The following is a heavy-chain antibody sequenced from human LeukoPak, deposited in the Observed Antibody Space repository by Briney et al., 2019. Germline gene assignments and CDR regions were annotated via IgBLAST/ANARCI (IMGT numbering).Heavy chain of an antibody. CDR2: ISGSGGST. J-gene: IGHJ4*02. Sequence: GGSLRLSCAASGFTFSSYGMSWVRQAPGKGLEWVSAISGSGGSTYYADFVKGRFTISRDNSKNTIYLQMSSLRAEDTAIYYCVKRSSISSGYFDFWGRGTLVTVSS. CDR1: GFTFSSYG. V-gene: IGHV3-23*01. CDR3: VKRSSISSGYFDF. D-gene: IGHD3-22*01.